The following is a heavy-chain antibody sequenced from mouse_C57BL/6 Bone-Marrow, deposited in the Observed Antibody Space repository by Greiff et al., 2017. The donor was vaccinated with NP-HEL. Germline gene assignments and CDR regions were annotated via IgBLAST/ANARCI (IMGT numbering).Heavy chain of an antibody. D-gene: IGHD2-4*01. CDR2: IDPETGGT. Sequence: QVQLQQSGAELVRPGASVTLSCKASGYTFTDYEMHWVKQTPVHGLEWIGAIDPETGGTAYNQKFKGKAILTAVKSSSTAYMELRSLTSEDSAVYYCTRGAMDYDVGSDYWGKGTTLTVSS. V-gene: IGHV1-15*01. CDR1: GYTFTDYE. J-gene: IGHJ2*01. CDR3: TRGAMDYDVGSDY.